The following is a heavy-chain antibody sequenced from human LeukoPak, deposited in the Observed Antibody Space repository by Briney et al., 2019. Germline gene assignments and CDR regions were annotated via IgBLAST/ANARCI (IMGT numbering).Heavy chain of an antibody. J-gene: IGHJ6*04. Sequence: PSETLSLTCTVSGGSISSYYWSWIRQPPGKGLEWIGYIYYSGSTNYNPSLKGRVTISVDTSKNQFSLKLSSVTAADTAVYYCARSVGDLDVWGKGTTVTVSS. CDR2: IYYSGST. D-gene: IGHD3-10*01. CDR3: ARSVGDLDV. CDR1: GGSISSYY. V-gene: IGHV4-59*01.